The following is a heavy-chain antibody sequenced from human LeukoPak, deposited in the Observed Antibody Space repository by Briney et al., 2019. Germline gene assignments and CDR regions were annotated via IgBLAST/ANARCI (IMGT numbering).Heavy chain of an antibody. CDR3: ARLRSNSFPDY. Sequence: PSETLSLTCTVSCGSISGYYWTWIRQPPGKGLEWIGYIYYSGNTNYNPSLKSRVTISVDTSKNQFSLQLTFVTAADTAIYYCARLRSNSFPDYWGQGTLVTVSS. J-gene: IGHJ4*02. CDR1: CGSISGYY. D-gene: IGHD6-13*01. CDR2: IYYSGNT. V-gene: IGHV4-59*01.